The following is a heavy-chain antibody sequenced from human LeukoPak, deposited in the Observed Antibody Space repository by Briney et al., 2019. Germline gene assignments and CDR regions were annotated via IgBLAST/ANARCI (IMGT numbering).Heavy chain of an antibody. CDR2: IYYSGST. CDR3: ARVYYYDSSGYFDY. CDR1: GGSISSYY. J-gene: IGHJ4*02. Sequence: SETLSLTCTVSGGSISSYYWSWIRQPPGKGLEWIGYIYYSGSTNYNPSLKSRVTISVDTSKNQFSLKLSSVAAADTAVYYCARVYYYDSSGYFDYWGQGTLVTVSS. V-gene: IGHV4-59*01. D-gene: IGHD3-22*01.